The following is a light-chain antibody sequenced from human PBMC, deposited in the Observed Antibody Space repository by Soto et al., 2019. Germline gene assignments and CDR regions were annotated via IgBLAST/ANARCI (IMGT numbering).Light chain of an antibody. Sequence: EIVLTQSPATLSLSPGETATLSCRASQSISNYLAWYQHKPGQAPRLLIFDASNRATGIPDRFSGSGSGTEFTLTISRLAPEDFAVYYCQQYGTSPYTFGQGTKVDIK. CDR3: QQYGTSPYT. CDR2: DAS. V-gene: IGKV3-20*01. CDR1: QSISNY. J-gene: IGKJ2*01.